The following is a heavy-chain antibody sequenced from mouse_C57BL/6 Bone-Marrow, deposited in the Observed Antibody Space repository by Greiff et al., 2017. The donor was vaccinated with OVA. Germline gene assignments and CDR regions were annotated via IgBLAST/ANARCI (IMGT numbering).Heavy chain of an antibody. D-gene: IGHD1-1*01. CDR1: GYTFTSYG. V-gene: IGHV1-81*01. J-gene: IGHJ4*01. Sequence: QVQLKQSGAELARPGASVKLSCKASGYTFTSYGISWVKQRTGQGLEWIGEIYPRSGNTYYNEKFKGKATLTADKSSSTAYMELRSLTSEDSAVYFCAYYYGSSPYYAMDYWGQGTSVTVSS. CDR3: AYYYGSSPYYAMDY. CDR2: IYPRSGNT.